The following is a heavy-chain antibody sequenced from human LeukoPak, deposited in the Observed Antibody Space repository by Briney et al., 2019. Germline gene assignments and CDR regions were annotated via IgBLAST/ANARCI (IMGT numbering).Heavy chain of an antibody. CDR3: AREDVVVPAAIIFDY. V-gene: IGHV3-7*01. CDR2: IKQDGSEK. Sequence: GGSLRLSCAASGFTFSSYWMSWVRQAPGKGLEWVANIKQDGSEKYYVDSVKGRFTISRDNAKNSLYLQMNSLRAEDTAVYYCAREDVVVPAAIIFDYWGQGTLVTVSS. CDR1: GFTFSSYW. J-gene: IGHJ4*02. D-gene: IGHD2-2*02.